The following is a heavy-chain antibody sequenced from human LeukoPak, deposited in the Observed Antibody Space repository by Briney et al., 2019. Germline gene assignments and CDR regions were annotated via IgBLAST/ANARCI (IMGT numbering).Heavy chain of an antibody. CDR3: GKTVGATRVDY. V-gene: IGHV3-23*01. CDR2: ISGVISDT. CDR1: GFDFGSYA. Sequence: PGGSLRLSCVASGFDFGSYAMSWVRQAPGKGLEWVSTISGVISDTYYADSVKGRLTVSRDNSKNTMYLQMNSPRAEDTAVYYCGKTVGATRVDYWGQGTLVTVSS. J-gene: IGHJ4*02. D-gene: IGHD1-26*01.